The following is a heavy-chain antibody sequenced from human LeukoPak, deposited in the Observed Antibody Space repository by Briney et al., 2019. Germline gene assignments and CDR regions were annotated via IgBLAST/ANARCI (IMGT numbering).Heavy chain of an antibody. CDR1: GGSISSGSYY. Sequence: SETLSLTCTVSGGSISSGSYYWSWIRQPAGKGLEWIGRIYTSGSTNYNPSLKSRVTISVDTSKNQFSLKLSSVTAADTAVYYCASGDYGGNVYWGQGTLVTVSS. D-gene: IGHD4-23*01. CDR2: IYTSGST. J-gene: IGHJ4*02. V-gene: IGHV4-61*02. CDR3: ASGDYGGNVY.